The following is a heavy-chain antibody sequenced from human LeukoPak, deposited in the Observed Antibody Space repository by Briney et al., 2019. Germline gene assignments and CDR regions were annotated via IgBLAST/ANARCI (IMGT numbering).Heavy chain of an antibody. CDR3: ARTTVVRAPGYFDY. D-gene: IGHD4-23*01. J-gene: IGHJ4*02. V-gene: IGHV3-7*03. CDR1: GFTFSSYW. CDR2: IKQDGKGK. Sequence: QPGGSLRLSCAASGFTFSSYWMSWVRQAPGKGLEWVANIKQDGKGKYYVDSVKGRFTISRDNAKKSLYLQMNSLRAEDTAVYYCARTTVVRAPGYFDYWGQGTLVTVSS.